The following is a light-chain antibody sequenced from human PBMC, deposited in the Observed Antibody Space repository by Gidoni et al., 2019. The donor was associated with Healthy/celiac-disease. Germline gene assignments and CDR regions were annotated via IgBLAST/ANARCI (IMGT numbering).Light chain of an antibody. CDR3: QQSYSTPRT. V-gene: IGKV1-39*01. J-gene: IGKJ5*01. CDR2: AAS. Sequence: DVQTAPSPSSLSASVGDRLTITCRASQSISSYLNWYQQKPGKAPKLLIYAASSLQSGVPSRFSGSGSGTDFTLTISSLQPEDFATYYCQQSYSTPRTFGQGTRLEIK. CDR1: QSISSY.